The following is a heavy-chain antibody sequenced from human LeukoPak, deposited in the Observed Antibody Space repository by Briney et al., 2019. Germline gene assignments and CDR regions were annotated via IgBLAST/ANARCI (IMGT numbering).Heavy chain of an antibody. CDR1: GYTFTSYA. CDR3: ARDSRWSAWDWFDP. D-gene: IGHD2-15*01. J-gene: IGHJ5*02. V-gene: IGHV1-3*01. CDR2: INAGNGNT. Sequence: ASVKVSCKASGYTFTSYAMHWVRQAPGQRLEWMGWINAGNGNTKYSQKFQGRVTITRDTSASTAYMELSSLRSEDTAVYYCARDSRWSAWDWFDPWGQGTLVTVSS.